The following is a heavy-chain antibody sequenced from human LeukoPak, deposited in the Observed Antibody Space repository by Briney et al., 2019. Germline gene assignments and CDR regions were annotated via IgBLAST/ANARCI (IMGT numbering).Heavy chain of an antibody. J-gene: IGHJ4*02. D-gene: IGHD3-22*01. V-gene: IGHV3-20*01. CDR3: ARALRRGLYYDSSGYLFDY. CDR1: GVTFDDYG. Sequence: GGSLRLSCAASGVTFDDYGMSWVRQAPGKGLEWVSGINWNGGSTGYADSVKGRFTISRDNAKNSLYLQMNSLRAEDTALYHCARALRRGLYYDSSGYLFDYWGQGTLVTVSS. CDR2: INWNGGST.